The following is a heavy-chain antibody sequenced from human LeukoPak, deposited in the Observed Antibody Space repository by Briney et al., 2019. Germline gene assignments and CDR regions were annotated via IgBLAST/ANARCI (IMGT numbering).Heavy chain of an antibody. J-gene: IGHJ6*02. V-gene: IGHV3-30-3*01. D-gene: IGHD1-14*01. CDR1: GFSFSSYA. Sequence: GGSLRLSCAASGFSFSSYAMHWVRQAPGKGLEWVAVISYDGSNKYNADSVKGRFSISRDNSKNTLYLQMNSLRAEDTAVYYCARAVLGKNYYGMDVWGQGTTVIVSS. CDR3: ARAVLGKNYYGMDV. CDR2: ISYDGSNK.